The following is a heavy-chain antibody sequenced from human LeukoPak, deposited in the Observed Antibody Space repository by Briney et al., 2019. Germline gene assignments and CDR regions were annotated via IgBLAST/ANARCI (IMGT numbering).Heavy chain of an antibody. V-gene: IGHV1-18*01. D-gene: IGHD3-22*01. CDR3: ARDPAYYDSSDDAFDI. J-gene: IGHJ3*02. Sequence: GASVKVSCKSSGYILSTYYVHWVRQAPGQGLEWMGWISAYNGNTNYAQKLQGRVTMTTDTSTSTAYMELRSLRSDDTAVYYCARDPAYYDSSDDAFDIWGQGTMVTVSS. CDR2: ISAYNGNT. CDR1: GYILSTYY.